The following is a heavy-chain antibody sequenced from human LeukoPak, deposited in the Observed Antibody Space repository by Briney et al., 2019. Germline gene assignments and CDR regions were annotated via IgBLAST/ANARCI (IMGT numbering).Heavy chain of an antibody. Sequence: SETLSLTCAVYGGSFSGYYWSWIRQPPGKGLEWIGEINHSGSTNYNPSLKSRVTISVDTSKNQFSLKLSSVTAADTAVYYCARGLGPRWLDPWGQGTLVTVSS. CDR2: INHSGST. CDR3: ARGLGPRWLDP. CDR1: GGSFSGYY. J-gene: IGHJ5*02. V-gene: IGHV4-34*01.